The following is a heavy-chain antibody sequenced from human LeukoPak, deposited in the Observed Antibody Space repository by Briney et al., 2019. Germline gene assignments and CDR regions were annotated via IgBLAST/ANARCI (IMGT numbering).Heavy chain of an antibody. CDR1: GFTFDDYA. D-gene: IGHD3-22*01. V-gene: IGHV3-9*01. Sequence: GGSLRLSCAASGFTFDDYAMHWVRQGPGKGLEWVSGINWNSGSIGYADSVKGRFTISRDNAKNSLYLQMNSLRAEDTAVYYCARDLYRIVVVPHYFDYWGQGTLVTVSS. CDR2: INWNSGSI. CDR3: ARDLYRIVVVPHYFDY. J-gene: IGHJ4*02.